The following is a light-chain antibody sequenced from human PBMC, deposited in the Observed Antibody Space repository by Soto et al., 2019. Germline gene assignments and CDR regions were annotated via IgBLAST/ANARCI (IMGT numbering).Light chain of an antibody. Sequence: QSALTQPRSVSGSPGQSVTISCTGTSSDVGGYNYVSWYQQHPGKAPKVMIYDVSERPSGVPDRFSGSKSGNTASLTISGLQAEDEADYYCCSYAGSSIFVFGGGTKLTVL. CDR1: SSDVGGYNY. V-gene: IGLV2-11*01. CDR2: DVS. CDR3: CSYAGSSIFV. J-gene: IGLJ2*01.